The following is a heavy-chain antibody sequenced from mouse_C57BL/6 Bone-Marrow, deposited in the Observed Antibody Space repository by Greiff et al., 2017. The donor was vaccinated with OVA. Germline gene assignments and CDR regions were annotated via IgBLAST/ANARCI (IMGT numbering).Heavy chain of an antibody. CDR2: IDPNSGGT. Sequence: LSFPSSFSPFPLSFLHFFHHRPLRFLYFILRIDPNSGGTKYNEKFKSKATLTVDKPSSTAYMQLSSLTSEDSAVYYCGGGSSFHWYFDVWGTGTTVTVSS. CDR3: GGGSSFHWYFDV. CDR1: FSPFPLSF. D-gene: IGHD1-1*01. V-gene: IGHV1-72*01. J-gene: IGHJ1*03.